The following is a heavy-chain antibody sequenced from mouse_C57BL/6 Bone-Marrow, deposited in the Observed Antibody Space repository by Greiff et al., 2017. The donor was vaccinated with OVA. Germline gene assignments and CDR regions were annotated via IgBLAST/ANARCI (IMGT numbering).Heavy chain of an antibody. D-gene: IGHD1-1*01. CDR3: ARGITTVSDD. Sequence: QVQLQQPGAELVRPGSSVKLSCKASGYTFTSYWMAWVKQRPGQGLEWIGNIYPSDSETHYNQKFKDKATLTVDKSSSTAYMQLSSLTSEDSAVYYCARGITTVSDDWGQGTTLTVSS. J-gene: IGHJ2*01. CDR2: IYPSDSET. V-gene: IGHV1-61*01. CDR1: GYTFTSYW.